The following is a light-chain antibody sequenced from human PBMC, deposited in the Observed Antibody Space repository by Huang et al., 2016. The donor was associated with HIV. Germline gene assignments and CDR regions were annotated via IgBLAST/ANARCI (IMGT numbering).Light chain of an antibody. CDR3: QQFNNWPIT. CDR2: SAS. Sequence: VLTQSPATLSLSPGERATLSCRASQSISTYLAWYQQKPGQTPRLLIYSASNRATGIPARFIASGSGTDFTLTISSLEPEDFAVYYCQQFNNWPITFGQGTRLEIK. CDR1: QSISTY. J-gene: IGKJ5*01. V-gene: IGKV3-11*01.